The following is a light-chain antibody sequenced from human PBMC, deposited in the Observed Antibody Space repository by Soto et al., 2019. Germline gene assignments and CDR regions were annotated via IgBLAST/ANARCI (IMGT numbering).Light chain of an antibody. J-gene: IGKJ2*01. CDR3: QQYNNWPPFT. CDR2: NAF. V-gene: IGKV3-15*01. Sequence: EIMMTPSPATLSASPRERTTLSCRASQSVNTHLAWYQKKPGQAPRLLIYNAFTRATGIAARFSGSGSGTDFTLTISSLQSEDFAVYYCQQYNNWPPFTFGQGTKLEIK. CDR1: QSVNTH.